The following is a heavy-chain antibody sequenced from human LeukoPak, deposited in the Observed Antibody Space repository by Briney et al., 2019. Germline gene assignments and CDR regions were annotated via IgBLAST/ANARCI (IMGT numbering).Heavy chain of an antibody. CDR3: ARSGAMTFYYYYMDV. V-gene: IGHV1-8*01. CDR1: GYTFTSYD. Sequence: ASVKVSCKASGYTFTSYDINWVRQATGQGLEWIGWMNPNSGNTGYAQKFQGRVTMTRNTSISTAYMELSSLRSEDTAVYYCARSGAMTFYYYYMDVWGKGTTVTISS. CDR2: MNPNSGNT. D-gene: IGHD3/OR15-3a*01. J-gene: IGHJ6*03.